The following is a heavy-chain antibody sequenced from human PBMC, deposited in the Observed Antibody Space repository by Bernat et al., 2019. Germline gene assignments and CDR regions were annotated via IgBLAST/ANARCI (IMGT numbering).Heavy chain of an antibody. Sequence: EVQVLESGGGLVQPGGSLRLSCAASGFTFNSYAMNWVRQAPGKWLEWVSGISGSGTTTFYADSVKGRFTISRDNSKNSVFLQMNSLRAEDTAVYYCVKVSAFWGYEDYFDNWGQGTLVTVSS. D-gene: IGHD3-16*01. J-gene: IGHJ4*02. CDR2: ISGSGTTT. V-gene: IGHV3-23*01. CDR1: GFTFNSYA. CDR3: VKVSAFWGYEDYFDN.